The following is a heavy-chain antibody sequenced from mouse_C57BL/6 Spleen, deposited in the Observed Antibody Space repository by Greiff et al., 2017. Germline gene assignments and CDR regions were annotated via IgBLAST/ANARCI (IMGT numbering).Heavy chain of an antibody. D-gene: IGHD1-1*01. Sequence: VQLQQSGAELVRPGASVTLSCKASGYTFTDYEMHWVKQTPVHGLEWIGAIDPETCGTAYNQKFKGKAILTADKSSSTAYMELRSLTSEDSAVYYCPITTVVAKGWFAYWGQGTLVTVSA. CDR2: IDPETCGT. CDR3: PITTVVAKGWFAY. CDR1: GYTFTDYE. V-gene: IGHV1-15*01. J-gene: IGHJ3*01.